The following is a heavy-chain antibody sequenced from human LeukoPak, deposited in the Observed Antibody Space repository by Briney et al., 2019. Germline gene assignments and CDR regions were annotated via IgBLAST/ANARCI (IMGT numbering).Heavy chain of an antibody. CDR3: ANAGQTLAIAVAGTAAF. CDR1: GFTFSSYA. CDR2: ISAGGSST. Sequence: PGGSLRLSCAASGFTFSSYAMSWVRQAPGKGLEWVSAISAGGSSTYYVDSVKGRFTISRDNSKNTLFLQMNSLRVADTAVYYCANAGQTLAIAVAGTAAFWGQGTLVTVSS. D-gene: IGHD6-19*01. V-gene: IGHV3-23*01. J-gene: IGHJ4*02.